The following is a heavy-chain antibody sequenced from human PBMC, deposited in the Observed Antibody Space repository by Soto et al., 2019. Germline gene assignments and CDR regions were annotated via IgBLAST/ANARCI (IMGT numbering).Heavy chain of an antibody. CDR3: ARAKSRRSGSAKVQFDF. J-gene: IGHJ4*02. CDR2: SNPDSGGT. V-gene: IGHV1-2*02. CDR1: GYTFIDYY. Sequence: QVHLVQSGAEVKKLGASVLVSCKASGYTFIDYYIHWIRQAPGQGLEWMGWSNPDSGGTITAQKFQGRVTLTRDTSINTGYMEVTRLTAGDTAIYYCARAKSRRSGSAKVQFDFWGQGTLVTVSS. D-gene: IGHD3-10*01.